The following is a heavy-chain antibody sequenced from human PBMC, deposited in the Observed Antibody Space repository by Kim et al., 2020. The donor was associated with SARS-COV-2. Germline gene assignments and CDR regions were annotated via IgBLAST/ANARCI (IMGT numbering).Heavy chain of an antibody. D-gene: IGHD3-22*01. V-gene: IGHV3-73*01. Sequence: GGSLRLSCAASGFTFSGSAMHWVRQASGKGLEWVGRIRSEANSYATAYVASVKGRFTISRDDSKNTAYLQMNSLKTEDTAVYYCTRPPAYYYDSRGYYFKDYWGQGTLVTVSS. J-gene: IGHJ4*02. CDR1: GFTFSGSA. CDR3: TRPPAYYYDSRGYYFKDY. CDR2: IRSEANSYAT.